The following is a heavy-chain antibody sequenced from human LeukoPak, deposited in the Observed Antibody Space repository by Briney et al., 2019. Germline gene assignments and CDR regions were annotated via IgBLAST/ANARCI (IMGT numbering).Heavy chain of an antibody. J-gene: IGHJ4*02. Sequence: KSSETLSLTCAVYGGSYSSYYWRWIRQPPGKGLEWIGEINHSGSTNYNPSLKSRVTISVDTSKNQFSLKLSSVTAADTAVYYCARTRYYYNSRSYGAPYYFDYWGQGTLVTVSS. V-gene: IGHV4-34*01. CDR1: GGSYSSYY. CDR3: ARTRYYYNSRSYGAPYYFDY. CDR2: INHSGST. D-gene: IGHD3-10*01.